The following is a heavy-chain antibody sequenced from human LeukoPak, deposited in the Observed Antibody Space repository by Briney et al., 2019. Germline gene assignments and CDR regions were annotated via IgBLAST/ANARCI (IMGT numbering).Heavy chain of an antibody. CDR1: GFTFSSYG. CDR2: IRYDGSNK. Sequence: PGGSLRLSCAASGFTFSSYGMHWVRQAPGKGLDWVAFIRYDGSNKYYADSVKGRFTISRDNSKNTLYLQMNSLRAEDTAVYYCAKDHHFTMIVVVEEYYFDYWGQGTLVTVSS. J-gene: IGHJ4*02. V-gene: IGHV3-30*02. CDR3: AKDHHFTMIVVVEEYYFDY. D-gene: IGHD3-22*01.